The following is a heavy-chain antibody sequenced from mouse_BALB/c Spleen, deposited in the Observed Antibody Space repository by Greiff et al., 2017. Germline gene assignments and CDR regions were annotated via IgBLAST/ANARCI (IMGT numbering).Heavy chain of an antibody. V-gene: IGHV5-6-5*01. Sequence: EVMLVESGGGLVKPGGSLKLSCAASGFTFSSYAMSWVRQTPEKRLEWVASISSGGSTYYPDSVKGRFTISRDNARNILYLQMSSLRSEDTAMYYCARGLYGNRYYAMDYWGQGTSVTVSS. CDR3: ARGLYGNRYYAMDY. J-gene: IGHJ4*01. CDR2: ISSGGST. CDR1: GFTFSSYA. D-gene: IGHD2-1*01.